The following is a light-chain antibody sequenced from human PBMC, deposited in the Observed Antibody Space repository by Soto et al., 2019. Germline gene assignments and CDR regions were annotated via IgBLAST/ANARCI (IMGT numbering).Light chain of an antibody. CDR1: QSVSSSY. CDR3: QQYGSSPWT. V-gene: IGKV3-20*01. Sequence: EVVLKQSPGTLSLSPGERATLSCRASQSVSSSYLAWYQQKPGQAPRPLIYGASSRATGIPDRFSGSGSGTDFTLTISRLEPEDFAVYYCQQYGSSPWTFGQGTKVDNK. J-gene: IGKJ1*01. CDR2: GAS.